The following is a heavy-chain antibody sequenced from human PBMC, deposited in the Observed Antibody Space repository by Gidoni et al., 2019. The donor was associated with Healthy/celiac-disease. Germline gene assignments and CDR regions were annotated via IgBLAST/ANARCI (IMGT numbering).Heavy chain of an antibody. D-gene: IGHD3-22*01. CDR3: AKAYYYDSSGYLDY. J-gene: IGHJ4*02. CDR2: ISWNSGSI. Sequence: EVQLVESGGGLVQPGWSLRLPGVASGFTFDDYAMHWVRQAPGKGLEWVSGISWNSGSIGYADSVKGRFTISRDNAKNSLYLQMNSLRAEDTALYYCAKAYYYDSSGYLDYWGQGTLVTVSS. CDR1: GFTFDDYA. V-gene: IGHV3-9*01.